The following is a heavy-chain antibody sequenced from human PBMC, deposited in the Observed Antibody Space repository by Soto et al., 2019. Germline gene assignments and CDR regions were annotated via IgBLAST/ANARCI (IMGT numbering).Heavy chain of an antibody. CDR1: GYTFTSYG. J-gene: IGHJ4*02. Sequence: QVHLVQSGAEVRKPGASVKVSCKGSGYTFTSYGIAWVRQAPGQGLEWMGWISAHNDNTNYAQKVQGRVTVTRDTSTRTAYMELRNLRCDDAAVYYCARGRYGDYWGQGALVTVSS. D-gene: IGHD1-1*01. CDR3: ARGRYGDY. CDR2: ISAHNDNT. V-gene: IGHV1-18*01.